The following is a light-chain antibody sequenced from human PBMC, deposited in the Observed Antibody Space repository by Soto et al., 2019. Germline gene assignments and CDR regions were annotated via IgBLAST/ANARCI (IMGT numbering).Light chain of an antibody. Sequence: QSVLTQPPSVSETPGQRVTIPCSGSRSNIENNFIYWYQQLPGTAPKLLIYRNNQRPSGVPDRFSGSKSGTSASLAISGLRSEDEAEYHCATWDDSLTGLVVFGGGTKLTVL. CDR3: ATWDDSLTGLVV. V-gene: IGLV1-47*01. J-gene: IGLJ2*01. CDR1: RSNIENNF. CDR2: RNN.